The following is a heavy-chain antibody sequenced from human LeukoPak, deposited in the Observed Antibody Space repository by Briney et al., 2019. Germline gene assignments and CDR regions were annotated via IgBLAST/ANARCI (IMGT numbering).Heavy chain of an antibody. V-gene: IGHV1-46*01. Sequence: ASVKVSCKASGCTFTSYYMHWVREAPGQGLEWMGIINPSGGSTSYAQKFQGRVTMTRDMSTSTVYMELSSLRSEDTAVYYCARDGYCTSGVCRSFDYWGQGTLVTVSS. CDR2: INPSGGST. J-gene: IGHJ4*02. CDR3: ARDGYCTSGVCRSFDY. D-gene: IGHD2-8*01. CDR1: GCTFTSYY.